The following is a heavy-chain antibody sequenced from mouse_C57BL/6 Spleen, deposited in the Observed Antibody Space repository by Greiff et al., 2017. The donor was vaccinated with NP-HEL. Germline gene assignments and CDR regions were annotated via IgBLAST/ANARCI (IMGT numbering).Heavy chain of an antibody. J-gene: IGHJ2*01. Sequence: QVQLQQPGAELVKPGASVKMSCKASGYTFTSYWITWVKQSPGQGLEWIGDIYPGSGSPNYNEKFKSKATLTVDTSSSTAYMQLSSLTSEDSAVYYCARGLTGTFDYWGQGTTLTVSS. D-gene: IGHD4-1*01. CDR2: IYPGSGSP. CDR3: ARGLTGTFDY. CDR1: GYTFTSYW. V-gene: IGHV1-55*01.